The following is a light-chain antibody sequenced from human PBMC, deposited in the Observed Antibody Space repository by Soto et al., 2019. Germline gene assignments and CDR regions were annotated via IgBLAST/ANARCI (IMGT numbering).Light chain of an antibody. Sequence: DIQMTQSPSTLSPSVGDRVTISCRASRRISDWLAWYQQKPGKAPKLLIFDASSLKSGVPSRFSGSGSGTEFTLTISRLQPDDVATYYCLQYSSHSWTFGQGPKVEIK. V-gene: IGKV1-5*01. CDR2: DAS. CDR1: RRISDW. CDR3: LQYSSHSWT. J-gene: IGKJ1*01.